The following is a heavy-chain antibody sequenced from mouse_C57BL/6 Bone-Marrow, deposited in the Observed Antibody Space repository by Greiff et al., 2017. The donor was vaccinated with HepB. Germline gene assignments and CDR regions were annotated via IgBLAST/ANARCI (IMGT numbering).Heavy chain of an antibody. V-gene: IGHV14-4*01. CDR3: TSTYYYGRTFDY. J-gene: IGHJ2*01. Sequence: VQLQQSGAELVRPGASVKLSCTASGFNIKDDYMHWVKQRPEQGLEWIGWIHPENGDTEYASKFQGKATITADTSSNTAYLQLSSLTSEDTAVYYCTSTYYYGRTFDYWGQGTTLTVSS. D-gene: IGHD1-1*01. CDR1: GFNIKDDY. CDR2: IHPENGDT.